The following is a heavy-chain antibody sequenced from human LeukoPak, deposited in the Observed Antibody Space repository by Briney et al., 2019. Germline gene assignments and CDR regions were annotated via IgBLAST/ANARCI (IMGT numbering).Heavy chain of an antibody. D-gene: IGHD3-10*01. Sequence: RTGGSLRLSCTASGFTFGDYAMSWFRQAPGKGLEWVGFIRSKAYGGTTEYAASVKGRFTISRDDSKSIAYLQMNSLKTEDTAVYYCTRESQVVVRGVIIYYYYYYMDVWGKGTTVTVSS. J-gene: IGHJ6*03. CDR2: IRSKAYGGTT. CDR1: GFTFGDYA. CDR3: TRESQVVVRGVIIYYYYYYMDV. V-gene: IGHV3-49*03.